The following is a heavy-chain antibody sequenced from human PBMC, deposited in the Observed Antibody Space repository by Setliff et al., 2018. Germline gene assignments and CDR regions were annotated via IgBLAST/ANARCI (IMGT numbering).Heavy chain of an antibody. J-gene: IGHJ6*02. CDR3: ARGRFDGWSFEYYGMDV. V-gene: IGHV4-4*07. CDR1: GGSISSYY. Sequence: SETLSLTCTVSGGSISSYYWSWIRQPAGKGLEWIGEINDSGGTKFNPSLKSRGTMSVDTSKSQISLKLSSVTAADTAVYYCARGRFDGWSFEYYGMDVWGRGTTVTVSS. CDR2: INDSGGT. D-gene: IGHD3-10*01.